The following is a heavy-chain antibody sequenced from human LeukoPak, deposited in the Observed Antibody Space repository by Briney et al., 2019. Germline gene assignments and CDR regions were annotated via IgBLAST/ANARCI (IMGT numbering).Heavy chain of an antibody. CDR1: GFTFSNYA. CDR2: INGNGGRT. CDR3: AKYMYGNYYYGMDV. J-gene: IGHJ6*02. D-gene: IGHD2-8*01. Sequence: GGSLTLSCAASGFTFSNYAMTWVRQAPGKGLEWVSGINGNGGRTYYGDSGKGRFTISRDNSKSTLYLQMNSLRAEDTDVYYCAKYMYGNYYYGMDVWGQGTTVTVSS. V-gene: IGHV3-23*01.